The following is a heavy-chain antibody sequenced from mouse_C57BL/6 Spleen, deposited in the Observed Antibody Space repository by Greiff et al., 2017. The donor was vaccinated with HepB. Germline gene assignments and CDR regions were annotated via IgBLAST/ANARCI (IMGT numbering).Heavy chain of an antibody. CDR3: ARSRGNYVYFDY. J-gene: IGHJ2*01. V-gene: IGHV1-53*01. Sequence: VQLQQPGPELVKPGASVKLSCKASGYTFTSYWMHWVKQRPGQGLEWIGNINPSNGGTNYNEKFKSKATLTVDKSSSTAYMQLSSLTSEDSAVYYCARSRGNYVYFDYWGQGTTLTVSS. D-gene: IGHD2-1*01. CDR2: INPSNGGT. CDR1: GYTFTSYW.